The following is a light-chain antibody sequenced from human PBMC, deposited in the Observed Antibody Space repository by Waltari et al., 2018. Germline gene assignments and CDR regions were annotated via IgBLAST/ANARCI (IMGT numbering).Light chain of an antibody. CDR1: QSLLYSNGNNH. Sequence: EIVMTQSPLSLPVTAGEPASISCRSSQSLLYSNGNNHLDWHLQKPGQSPQLLIYLGSTLAPGVPDRFSGSGSGTDFTLKISRVEAEDVGVYYCMQTLQTPLTFGGGTKVEI. V-gene: IGKV2-28*01. CDR2: LGS. CDR3: MQTLQTPLT. J-gene: IGKJ4*01.